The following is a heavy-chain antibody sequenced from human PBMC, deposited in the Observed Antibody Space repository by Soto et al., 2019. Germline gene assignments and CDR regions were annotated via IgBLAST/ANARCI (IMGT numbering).Heavy chain of an antibody. V-gene: IGHV3-23*01. CDR1: GFTFSSYA. J-gene: IGHJ4*02. CDR3: AAGLGDYYDSSGYYPRAWSFDY. D-gene: IGHD3-22*01. CDR2: ISGSGGST. Sequence: GGSLRLSCAASGFTFSSYAMSWVRQAPGKGLEWVSAISGSGGSTYYADSVKGRFTISRDNSKNTLYLQMNSLRAEDTAVYYCAAGLGDYYDSSGYYPRAWSFDYWGQGTLVTVSS.